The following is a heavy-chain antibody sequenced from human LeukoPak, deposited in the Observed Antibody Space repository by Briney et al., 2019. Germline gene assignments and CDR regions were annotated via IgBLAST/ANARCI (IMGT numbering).Heavy chain of an antibody. CDR3: IRGGPSTWS. CDR2: INDDGSDA. V-gene: IGHV3-74*01. D-gene: IGHD2-15*01. J-gene: IGHJ5*02. Sequence: GGSLRLSCAASGFTFKLYWMHWVRQVPGKAPVWVSRINDDGSDARYADSVKGRFTISRDDATNMVFLQMNSLRPEDTAIYYCIRGGPSTWSWGQGTLVTVSS. CDR1: GFTFKLYW.